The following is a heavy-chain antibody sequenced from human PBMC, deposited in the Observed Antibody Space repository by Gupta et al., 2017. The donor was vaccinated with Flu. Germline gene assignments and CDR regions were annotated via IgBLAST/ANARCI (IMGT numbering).Heavy chain of an antibody. D-gene: IGHD3-10*01. V-gene: IGHV3-23*01. CDR3: TKDVPTTMVAQFYGLDV. CDR1: GFTFAWNA. Sequence: EVQLLESVGGLLQPGGSLRLSCAASGFTFAWNAMRWVRQAPGKGLEWVSTIRGSGGSTFYADSVKDRFTISRDNSKNMLYLEVDTLRVEDTATYYCTKDVPTTMVAQFYGLDVWGQGTTVTVSS. CDR2: IRGSGGST. J-gene: IGHJ6*02.